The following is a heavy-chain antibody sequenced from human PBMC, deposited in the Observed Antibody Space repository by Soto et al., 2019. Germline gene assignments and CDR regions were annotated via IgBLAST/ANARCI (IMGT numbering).Heavy chain of an antibody. CDR3: ARNTLAYGSKLNWFAP. CDR2: IWYDGSNK. Sequence: PGGALRLSCAASGFTFSSYGMHWVRQAPGKGLEWVAVIWYDGSNKYYADSVKGRFTISRDNSKNTLYLQMNSLRAEDTAVYYCARNTLAYGSKLNWFAPWGKGTLVTVSS. J-gene: IGHJ5*02. V-gene: IGHV3-33*01. D-gene: IGHD3-10*01. CDR1: GFTFSSYG.